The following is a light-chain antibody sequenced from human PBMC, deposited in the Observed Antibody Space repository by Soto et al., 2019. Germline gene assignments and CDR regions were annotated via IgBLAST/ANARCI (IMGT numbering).Light chain of an antibody. CDR2: GAS. V-gene: IGKV3-15*01. J-gene: IGKJ1*01. CDR3: QHYKNWPWT. CDR1: QSVNSN. Sequence: ETVVTKSPTTLSVSPGERATLSCRASQSVNSNLAWYQQKLGQAPRVLIYGASRRATGFPARFSGSGSGTDFTLTIISLQSVDFAVYYCQHYKNWPWTFGQGTKVDIK.